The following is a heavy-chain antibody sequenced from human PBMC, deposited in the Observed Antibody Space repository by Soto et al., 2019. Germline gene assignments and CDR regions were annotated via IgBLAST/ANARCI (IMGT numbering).Heavy chain of an antibody. V-gene: IGHV4-4*07. J-gene: IGHJ4*02. CDR2: IFVNGNT. Sequence: SETLSLTCTVASGSVSTYYWSWIRQPAGKGLEWIGRIFVNGNTNYNPSLRSRVTISVGTSKGQFSLNLTSVTAADTAVYFCARSGGSYNFDSWGQGILVTVSS. D-gene: IGHD1-1*01. CDR3: ARSGGSYNFDS. CDR1: SGSVSTYY.